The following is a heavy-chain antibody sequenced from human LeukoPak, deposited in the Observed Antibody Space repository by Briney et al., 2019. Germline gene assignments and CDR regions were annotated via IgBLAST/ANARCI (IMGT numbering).Heavy chain of an antibody. CDR1: GFSVSDYY. CDR2: VTSSGGST. Sequence: PGRSLRLSCAASGFSVSDYYMSWIRQSPGKGPEWISYVTSSGGSTKYADSVKGRFTISRDKAKNSVALQMNALRAEDTAVYYCTRERRGSYFAFESWGQGTLVTVSS. CDR3: TRERRGSYFAFES. D-gene: IGHD3-16*01. V-gene: IGHV3-11*01. J-gene: IGHJ4*02.